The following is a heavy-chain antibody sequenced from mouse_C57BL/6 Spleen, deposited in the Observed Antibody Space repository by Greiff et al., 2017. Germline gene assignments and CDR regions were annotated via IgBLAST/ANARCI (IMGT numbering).Heavy chain of an antibody. CDR3: ARGAYDGYSYWYFDV. J-gene: IGHJ1*03. V-gene: IGHV1-64*01. CDR1: GYTFTSYW. Sequence: VQLQQPGAELVKPGASVKLSCKASGYTFTSYWMHWVKQRPGQGLEWIGMIHPNSGSTNYNEKFKSKATLTVDKSSSTAYMQLSSLTSEDSAVYYCARGAYDGYSYWYFDVWGTGTTVTVSS. D-gene: IGHD2-3*01. CDR2: IHPNSGST.